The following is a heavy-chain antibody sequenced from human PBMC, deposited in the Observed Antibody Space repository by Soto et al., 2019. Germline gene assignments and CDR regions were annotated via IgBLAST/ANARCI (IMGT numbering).Heavy chain of an antibody. V-gene: IGHV3-30*02. CDR2: IRYEGSKT. J-gene: IGHJ6*02. D-gene: IGHD3-9*01. CDR1: GSSSSSHG. CDR3: GRGPVCYSSLCDILAYGLDV. Sequence: GESLRLSCAASGSSSSSHGTHWVRQAPGKGLEWVALIRYEGSKTYYADSVKDSFPTSRDNSEDTWYLQMNSVRVKDTAVYDCGRGPVCYSSLCDILAYGLDVWGQGTTVTVSS.